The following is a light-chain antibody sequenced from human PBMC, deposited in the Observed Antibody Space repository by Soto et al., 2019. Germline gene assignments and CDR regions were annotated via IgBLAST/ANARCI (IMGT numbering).Light chain of an antibody. CDR3: QQYGSAPRT. CDR2: GAS. V-gene: IGKV3-15*01. J-gene: IGKJ1*01. CDR1: QSIRTD. Sequence: EVVMTQSPATLSLSPVEIATLSGGASQSIRTDLAWYQQKPGQAPSLLISGASTRAADFPARFSGSGSGTEFILTISSLQSEDFAVYYCQQYGSAPRTFGQGTKVDIK.